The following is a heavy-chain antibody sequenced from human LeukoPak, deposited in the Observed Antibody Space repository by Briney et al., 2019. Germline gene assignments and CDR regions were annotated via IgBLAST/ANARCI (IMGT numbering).Heavy chain of an antibody. CDR2: FDPEDGET. CDR3: ATKQRYCGGDYYPLLLFDY. CDR1: GYTLTELS. V-gene: IGHV1-24*01. Sequence: GASVKVSCKVSGYTLTELSMHWVRQAPGKGLEWMGGFDPEDGETIYAQKFQGRVTMTEDTSTDTAYMELSSLRSEDTAVYYCATKQRYCGGDYYPLLLFDYWGQGTLVTVSS. J-gene: IGHJ4*02. D-gene: IGHD2-21*02.